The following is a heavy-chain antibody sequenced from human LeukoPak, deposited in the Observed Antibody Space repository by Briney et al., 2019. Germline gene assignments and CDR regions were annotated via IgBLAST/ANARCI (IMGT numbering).Heavy chain of an antibody. J-gene: IGHJ6*01. D-gene: IGHD5-18*01. CDR3: ARDRGYSYGHTYYYGMYV. V-gene: IGHV3-48*03. Sequence: TGGSLSLSCAASGFTYSTFEMNCVRQAPGKGLEWISYINSGGDTIYYADSVKGRFTVSRDNAKNSLYLQMNSLRAEDTAVYYCARDRGYSYGHTYYYGMYVWGQGTTVTVSS. CDR1: GFTYSTFE. CDR2: INSGGDTI.